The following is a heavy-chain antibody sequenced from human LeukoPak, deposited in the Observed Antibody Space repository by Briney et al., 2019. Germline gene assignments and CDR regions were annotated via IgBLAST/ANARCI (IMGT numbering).Heavy chain of an antibody. CDR2: IYYSGST. Sequence: KPSETLSLTCTVSGGSISSSNYYGSWIRQPPGKGLEWIGYIYYSGSTNYNPSLKSRVTISVDTSKNQFSLKLSSVTAADTAVYYCARDGGSYSFDYWGQGTLVTVAS. J-gene: IGHJ4*02. CDR1: GGSISSSNYY. V-gene: IGHV4-61*01. CDR3: ARDGGSYSFDY. D-gene: IGHD1-26*01.